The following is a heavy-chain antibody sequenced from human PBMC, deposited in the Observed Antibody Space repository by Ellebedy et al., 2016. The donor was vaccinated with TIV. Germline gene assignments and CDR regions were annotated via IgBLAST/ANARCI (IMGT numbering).Heavy chain of an antibody. V-gene: IGHV4-59*01. D-gene: IGHD4-17*01. CDR3: ARADYGDSGAYYYGLDV. CDR1: GGSISSYY. J-gene: IGHJ6*02. Sequence: MPSETLSLTCTVSGGSISSYYWSWIRQPPGKGLEWIGYNHYSGSSNYNPSLKSRVTISVDTSKNQFSLKLSSGTAADTAVCYCARADYGDSGAYYYGLDVWGQGTMVTVSS. CDR2: NHYSGSS.